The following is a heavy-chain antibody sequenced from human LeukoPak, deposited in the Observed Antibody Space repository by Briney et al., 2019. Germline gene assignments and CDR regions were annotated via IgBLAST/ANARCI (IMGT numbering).Heavy chain of an antibody. CDR1: GGTFSSYA. CDR3: ARTYYDFWSGYPKSGYFDY. D-gene: IGHD3-3*01. CDR2: IIPIFGTA. V-gene: IGHV1-69*05. J-gene: IGHJ4*02. Sequence: GASVKVSCKASGGTFSSYAISWVRQAPGQGLEWMGGIIPIFGTANYAQKFQGRVTITTDESTSTAYMELSSLRSEDTAVYYCARTYYDFWSGYPKSGYFDYWGQGALVTVSS.